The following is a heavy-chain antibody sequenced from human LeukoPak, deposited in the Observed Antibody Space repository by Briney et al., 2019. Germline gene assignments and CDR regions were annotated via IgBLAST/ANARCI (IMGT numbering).Heavy chain of an antibody. D-gene: IGHD4-11*01. Sequence: GGSLRLSCAASGLTFSDYYMSWIRQAPGKRLEWVSYISGSGRTIYYADFVRGRFHISRDNAKNSLFLQMNSLRDEDTAVYYCATYGTPTTGYYFDYWGQGNLVTVSS. J-gene: IGHJ4*02. V-gene: IGHV3-11*01. CDR2: ISGSGRTI. CDR1: GLTFSDYY. CDR3: ATYGTPTTGYYFDY.